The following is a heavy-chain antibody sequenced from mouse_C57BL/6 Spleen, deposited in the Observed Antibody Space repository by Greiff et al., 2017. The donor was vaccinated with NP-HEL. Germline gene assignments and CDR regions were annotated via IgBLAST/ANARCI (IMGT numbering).Heavy chain of an antibody. J-gene: IGHJ2*01. CDR3: ARKAITTVVATDY. D-gene: IGHD1-1*01. CDR1: GYTFTSYW. V-gene: IGHV1-50*01. Sequence: VQLQQPGAELVKPGASVKLSCKASGYTFTSYWMQWVKQRPGQGLEWIGEIDPSDSYTNYNQKFKGKATLTVDTSSSTAYMQLSSLTSGDSAVYYCARKAITTVVATDYWGQGTTLTVSS. CDR2: IDPSDSYT.